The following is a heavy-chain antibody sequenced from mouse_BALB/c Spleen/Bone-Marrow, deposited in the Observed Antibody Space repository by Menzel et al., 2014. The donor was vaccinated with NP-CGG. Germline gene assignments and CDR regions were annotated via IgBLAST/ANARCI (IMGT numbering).Heavy chain of an antibody. V-gene: IGHV5-17*02. Sequence: EVKLMESGGGLVQPGGSRKLSCAASGFTFSSFGMHWVRQAPEKGLEWVAYISSVSTTISYADTVKGRFTISRDDPKNSLFLQRTSIRSEDTAMYYGARGGYDDFDYWGQGTTLTVSS. CDR1: GFTFSSFG. J-gene: IGHJ2*01. D-gene: IGHD2-2*01. CDR2: ISSVSTTI. CDR3: ARGGYDDFDY.